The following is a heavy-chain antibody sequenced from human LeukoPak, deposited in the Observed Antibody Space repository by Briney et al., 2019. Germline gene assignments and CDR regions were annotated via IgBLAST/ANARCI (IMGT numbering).Heavy chain of an antibody. Sequence: PGGSLRLSCAASGFTFDDYGMSWVRQAPGKGPEWVSGINWNGGSTVYADSVKGRFTISRDNAKNSLYLQMNSLRAEDTALYYCASLDYGGNSYAFDIWGQGTMVTVSS. CDR1: GFTFDDYG. D-gene: IGHD4-23*01. V-gene: IGHV3-20*04. CDR3: ASLDYGGNSYAFDI. J-gene: IGHJ3*02. CDR2: INWNGGST.